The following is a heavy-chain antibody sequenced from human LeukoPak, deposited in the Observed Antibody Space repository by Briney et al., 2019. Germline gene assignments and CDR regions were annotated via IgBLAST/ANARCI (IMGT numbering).Heavy chain of an antibody. Sequence: SETLSLTCTVSGGSIHNYIWSWIRQPPGKGLEWIGFIYDSGSANYNPSLQGRVTISVDTSKNQFSLKLNSVTAADTAVYYCSRSSLAGDYGGIDPWGQGTLVTVSS. CDR3: SRSSLAGDYGGIDP. V-gene: IGHV4-59*01. CDR2: IYDSGSA. CDR1: GGSIHNYI. D-gene: IGHD4-23*01. J-gene: IGHJ5*02.